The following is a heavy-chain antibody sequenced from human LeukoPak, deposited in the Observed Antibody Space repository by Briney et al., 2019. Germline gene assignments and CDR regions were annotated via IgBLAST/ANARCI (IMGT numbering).Heavy chain of an antibody. CDR2: IYTSGST. Sequence: SETLSLTCTVSGGSISGYYWSWIRQPAGKGLEWIGRIYTSGSTNYNPSLKSRVTMSVDTSKNQFSLKLSSVTAADTAVYYCARDGLSHRAFDIWGQGTMVTVSS. D-gene: IGHD1-14*01. J-gene: IGHJ3*02. CDR1: GGSISGYY. CDR3: ARDGLSHRAFDI. V-gene: IGHV4-4*07.